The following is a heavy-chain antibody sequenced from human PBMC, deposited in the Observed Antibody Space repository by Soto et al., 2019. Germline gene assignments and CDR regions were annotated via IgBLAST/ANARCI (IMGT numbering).Heavy chain of an antibody. CDR3: ARDRGGSYSSSDYYYYGMDV. J-gene: IGHJ6*02. D-gene: IGHD1-26*01. V-gene: IGHV3-21*01. Sequence: GGSLRLSCAASGVTFSSYIMNWVRQAPGKGLEWVSSISSSSSYIYYADSVKGRFTISRDNAKNSLYLQMNSLRAEDTAVYYCARDRGGSYSSSDYYYYGMDVWGQGTTVTVSS. CDR2: ISSSSSYI. CDR1: GVTFSSYI.